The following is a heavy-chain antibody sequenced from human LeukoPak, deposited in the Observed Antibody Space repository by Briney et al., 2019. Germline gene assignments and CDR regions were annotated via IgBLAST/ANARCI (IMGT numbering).Heavy chain of an antibody. Sequence: SETLSLTCSVSGGSVTSGTYHWGWIRQPPGKGLEWIGSVYFDGGTHYKPPLQSRVTISVDTSKNQFSLRLSSVTAADTALYYCARDHYYDGRGRFDPWGQGTLVTVSS. CDR1: GGSVTSGTYH. V-gene: IGHV4-39*07. CDR3: ARDHYYDGRGRFDP. D-gene: IGHD3-16*01. CDR2: VYFDGGT. J-gene: IGHJ5*02.